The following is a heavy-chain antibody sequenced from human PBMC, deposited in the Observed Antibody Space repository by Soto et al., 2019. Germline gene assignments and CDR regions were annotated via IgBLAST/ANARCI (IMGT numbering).Heavy chain of an antibody. CDR1: GYTFSSYA. CDR2: IDPGNGKT. CDR3: ARDLGDDFWSGQLY. Sequence: VHLVQSGSEVKKPGAAAKVSCKASGYTFSSYAIQWVRQAPGQRLEWVGWIDPGNGKTKYSQKFEGRVTITRDTSETTAYMELSNLSYEETAVFYWARDLGDDFWSGQLYWGQGTLVTVSS. D-gene: IGHD3-3*01. J-gene: IGHJ4*02. V-gene: IGHV1-3*01.